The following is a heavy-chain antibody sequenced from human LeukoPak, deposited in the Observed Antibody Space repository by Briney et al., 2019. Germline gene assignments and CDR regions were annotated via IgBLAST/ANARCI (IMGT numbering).Heavy chain of an antibody. CDR1: GGSISSGGYS. CDR3: ARVPRRYCSGENCYPFDY. V-gene: IGHV4-61*08. Sequence: SETLSLTCAVSGGSISSGGYSWSWIRQPPGKGLEWIGYIYYSGSTNYNPSLKSRVTISVDTSKNQFSLKLSSVTAADTAVYYCARVPRRYCSGENCYPFDYWGQGTLVTVSS. J-gene: IGHJ4*02. CDR2: IYYSGST. D-gene: IGHD2-15*01.